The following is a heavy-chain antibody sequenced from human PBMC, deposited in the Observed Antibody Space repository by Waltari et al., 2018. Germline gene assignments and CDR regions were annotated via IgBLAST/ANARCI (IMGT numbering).Heavy chain of an antibody. V-gene: IGHV3-30-3*01. J-gene: IGHJ4*02. Sequence: QVQLVESGGGVVQPGRSLRLSCAASGFTFSSYAMHWVRQAPGKGLEWVAVISYAGSNKYYADSVKGRFTISRDNSKKTLYLQRNSLRAEDTAVYDCARSHSSSGDVWGSYRDYWGQGTLVTVSS. CDR1: GFTFSSYA. D-gene: IGHD3-16*02. CDR3: ARSHSSSGDVWGSYRDY. CDR2: ISYAGSNK.